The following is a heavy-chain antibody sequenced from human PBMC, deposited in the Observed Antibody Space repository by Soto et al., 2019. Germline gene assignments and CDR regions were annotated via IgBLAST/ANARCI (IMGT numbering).Heavy chain of an antibody. CDR2: IYYSGST. D-gene: IGHD1-26*01. V-gene: IGHV4-39*01. J-gene: IGHJ6*02. Sequence: SETLSLTCTVSGGSISSSSYYWGWIRQPPGKGLEWIGSIYYSGSTYYNPSLKSRVTISVDTSKNQFSLKLSSVTAADTAVYYCARPSGPTLYYYYGMDVWGQGTTVTVPS. CDR1: GGSISSSSYY. CDR3: ARPSGPTLYYYYGMDV.